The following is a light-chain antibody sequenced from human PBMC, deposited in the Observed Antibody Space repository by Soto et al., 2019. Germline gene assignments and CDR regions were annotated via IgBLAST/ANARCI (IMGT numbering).Light chain of an antibody. V-gene: IGKV1-5*03. CDR1: QSISSW. CDR3: QHYNSYSQT. CDR2: KAS. J-gene: IGKJ1*01. Sequence: DILMTQSPSTLSASVGDIVTITCRASQSISSWLAWYQQKLGKAPKLLIYKASSLKSGVSSTFSGTGSGTEFTLTISSLQPGDFATYYCQHYNSYSQTFGQGTKVDIK.